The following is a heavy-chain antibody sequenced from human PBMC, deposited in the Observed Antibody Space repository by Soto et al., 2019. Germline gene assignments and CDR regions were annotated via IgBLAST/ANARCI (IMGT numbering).Heavy chain of an antibody. CDR3: ARDGVRGVNYYGMDV. J-gene: IGHJ6*02. CDR1: GYTFTGYY. D-gene: IGHD2-8*01. Sequence: ASVKVSCKASGYTFTGYYMHWVPQAPGQGLEWMGWINPNSGGTNYAQKFQGWVTMTRDTSISTAYMELSRLRSDDTAVYYCARDGVRGVNYYGMDVWGQGTTVTVSS. CDR2: INPNSGGT. V-gene: IGHV1-2*04.